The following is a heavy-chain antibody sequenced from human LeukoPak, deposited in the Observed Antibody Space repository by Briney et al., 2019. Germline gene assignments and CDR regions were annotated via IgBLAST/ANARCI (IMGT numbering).Heavy chain of an antibody. Sequence: SVKVSCKASGYTFTSYGISWVRQAPGQGLEWMGGIIPIFGTANYAQKFQGRVTITADKSTSTAYMELSSLRSEDTAVYYCARGAYSSSPLPRGDDAFDIWGQGTMVTVSS. J-gene: IGHJ3*02. D-gene: IGHD6-6*01. CDR3: ARGAYSSSPLPRGDDAFDI. V-gene: IGHV1-69*06. CDR2: IIPIFGTA. CDR1: GYTFTSYG.